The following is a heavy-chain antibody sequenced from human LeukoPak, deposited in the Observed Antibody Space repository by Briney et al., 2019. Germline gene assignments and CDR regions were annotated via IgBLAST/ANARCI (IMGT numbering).Heavy chain of an antibody. V-gene: IGHV1-69*05. D-gene: IGHD2-2*02. J-gene: IGHJ4*02. CDR1: GGTFSSYA. Sequence: GASVKVSCKASGGTFSSYAISWVRQAPGQGLEWMGGIIPIFGTANYAXKFQGRVTITTDESTSTAYMELSSLRSEDTAVYYCARXXXXIPFYXDYWGQGTLVTVSS. CDR3: ARXXXXIPFYXDY. CDR2: IIPIFGTA.